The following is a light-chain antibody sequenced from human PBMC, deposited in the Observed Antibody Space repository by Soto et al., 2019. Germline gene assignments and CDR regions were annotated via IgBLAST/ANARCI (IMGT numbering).Light chain of an antibody. Sequence: ALTQPASVSGSPGQSITISCTGTSSDVGGYNYVSWYQQHPGKAPKLMIYDVSNRPSGVSNRFSGSKSGNTASLTISGLQAEDEADYYCSSYTSSSTLGKVFGGGTKLTVL. J-gene: IGLJ2*01. CDR1: SSDVGGYNY. CDR2: DVS. CDR3: SSYTSSSTLGKV. V-gene: IGLV2-14*01.